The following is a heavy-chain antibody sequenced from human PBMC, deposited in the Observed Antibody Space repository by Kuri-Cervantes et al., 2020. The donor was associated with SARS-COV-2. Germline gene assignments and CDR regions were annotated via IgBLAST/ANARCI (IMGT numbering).Heavy chain of an antibody. CDR3: ASTRGDYSSYYLDY. CDR2: SDAGGAYT. Sequence: KVSCKPSGYSFKSYSIRWVRQAPGKSLEWMGRSDAGGAYTNYSQCFQGNVTMSIDKSTGTVYMELSSLKSEDTAMYYCASTRGDYSSYYLDYWGQGTLVTVSS. V-gene: IGHV5-10-1*01. CDR1: GYSFKSYS. J-gene: IGHJ4*02. D-gene: IGHD4-11*01.